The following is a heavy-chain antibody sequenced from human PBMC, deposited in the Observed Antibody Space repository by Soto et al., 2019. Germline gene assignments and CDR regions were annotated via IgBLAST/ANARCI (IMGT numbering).Heavy chain of an antibody. V-gene: IGHV3-33*01. CDR2: IWFDGRTK. Sequence: VGSLRLSCAASGFSFSNYGMHWVRQAPGKGLEWVAIIWFDGRTKYYADSVKGRFTISRDNSKNTLHLEMNSLRVEDTAIYFCARDIIYDSSGLADYWGQGTRVTVSS. CDR3: ARDIIYDSSGLADY. J-gene: IGHJ4*02. CDR1: GFSFSNYG. D-gene: IGHD3-22*01.